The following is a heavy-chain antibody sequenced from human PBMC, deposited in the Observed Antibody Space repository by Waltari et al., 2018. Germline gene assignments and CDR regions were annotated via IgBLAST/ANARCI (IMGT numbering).Heavy chain of an antibody. D-gene: IGHD4-17*01. V-gene: IGHV4-61*02. CDR1: GGSITSGSYD. CDR3: ARDDDGSQGCGS. Sequence: QVQLQESGPGLVKPSQTLSLTCTVSGGSITSGSYDWTWIWRPAGKGLEWIGRIYPSGITNYSPYLNSRVTISVDTSKNQFSLRLGSVTAADTAGYYCARDDDGSQGCGSWGQGTLVTVSS. J-gene: IGHJ5*02. CDR2: IYPSGIT.